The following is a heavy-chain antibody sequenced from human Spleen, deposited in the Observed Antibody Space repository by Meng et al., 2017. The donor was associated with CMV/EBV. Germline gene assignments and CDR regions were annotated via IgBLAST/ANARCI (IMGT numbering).Heavy chain of an antibody. CDR2: INPNSGGT. Sequence: ASVKVSCKASGYTFTGYYMHWVRQAPGQGLEWMGWINPNSGGTNYAQKFQGRVTMTRDTSISTAYMELSRLRSDDTAVYFCARAGTYLKVYYYYGMDVWGLGTTVTVSS. CDR1: GYTFTGYY. D-gene: IGHD3-10*01. CDR3: ARAGTYLKVYYYYGMDV. V-gene: IGHV1-2*02. J-gene: IGHJ6*02.